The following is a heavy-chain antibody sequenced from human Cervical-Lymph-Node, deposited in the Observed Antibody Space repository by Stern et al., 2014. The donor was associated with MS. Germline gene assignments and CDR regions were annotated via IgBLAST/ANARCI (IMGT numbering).Heavy chain of an antibody. D-gene: IGHD3-22*01. CDR3: ARDRHYYDNSGYYRYYYGLDV. CDR1: GHTFTTYH. J-gene: IGHJ6*02. CDR2: INPSGDRT. V-gene: IGHV1-46*01. Sequence: VQLVESGAEVKKPGASVKLSCKASGHTFTTYHMHWVRRAPGQGLQWMGMINPSGDRTGYAQKSQGRVTVARDTSTNTVYMELSSLRSEDTAVYYCARDRHYYDNSGYYRYYYGLDVWGQGTTVTVSS.